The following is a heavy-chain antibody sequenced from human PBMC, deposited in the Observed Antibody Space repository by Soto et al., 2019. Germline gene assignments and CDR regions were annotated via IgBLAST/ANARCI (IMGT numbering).Heavy chain of an antibody. CDR3: AKDRNYDILTGYYRPLQTGMDV. CDR2: ISYDGSSK. J-gene: IGHJ6*02. D-gene: IGHD3-9*01. V-gene: IGHV3-30*18. CDR1: GFTFSSYG. Sequence: PGGSLRLSCAASGFTFSSYGMHWVRQAPGKGLEWVAVISYDGSSKYYADSVKGRFTISRDNSKNTLYLQMNSLRAEDTAVYYCAKDRNYDILTGYYRPLQTGMDVWGQGTTVTVSS.